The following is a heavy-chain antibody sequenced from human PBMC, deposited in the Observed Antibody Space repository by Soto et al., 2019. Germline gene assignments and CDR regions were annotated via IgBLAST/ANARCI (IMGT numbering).Heavy chain of an antibody. CDR3: ARADTGRLPRRADYYYAMDV. V-gene: IGHV3-13*05. Sequence: GGSLRLSCATSGLTFSNFDMHWVRQVPGKGLEWVSAIGAARDPYYLGSVKGRFTISRENAKNSVYLQMNDLRAGDSAVYYCARADTGRLPRRADYYYAMDVWGQGTQVTVSS. CDR1: GLTFSNFD. D-gene: IGHD5-18*01. CDR2: IGAARDP. J-gene: IGHJ6*02.